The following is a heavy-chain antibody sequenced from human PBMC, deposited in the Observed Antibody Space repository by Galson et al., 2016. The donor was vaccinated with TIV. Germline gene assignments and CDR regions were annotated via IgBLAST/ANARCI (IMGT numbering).Heavy chain of an antibody. CDR3: AKSIGGYSFGYFHY. D-gene: IGHD5-18*01. Sequence: QSGAEVKKPGESLKISCKASGGTFSSYAVSWVRQAPGQGLEWVGGVIPIFGTSNYAQRFQGRVTITTDESTADSTSTAYMELSSLRSEDTAVYYCAKSIGGYSFGYFHYWGQGTLVTVSS. CDR2: VIPIFGTS. J-gene: IGHJ4*02. CDR1: GGTFSSYA. V-gene: IGHV1-69*05.